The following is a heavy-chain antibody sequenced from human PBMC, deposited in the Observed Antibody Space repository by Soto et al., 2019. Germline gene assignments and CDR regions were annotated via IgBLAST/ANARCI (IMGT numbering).Heavy chain of an antibody. Sequence: GGSLRLSCAASGFTFSSYAMSWVRQAPGKGLEWVSAISGSGGSTYYADSVKGRFTISRDNSKNTLYLQMNSLRAEDTAVYYCAKDLLGYLSSTSCPSEYFQHWGQGTLVTVSS. J-gene: IGHJ1*01. CDR3: AKDLLGYLSSTSCPSEYFQH. CDR2: ISGSGGST. D-gene: IGHD2-2*01. V-gene: IGHV3-23*01. CDR1: GFTFSSYA.